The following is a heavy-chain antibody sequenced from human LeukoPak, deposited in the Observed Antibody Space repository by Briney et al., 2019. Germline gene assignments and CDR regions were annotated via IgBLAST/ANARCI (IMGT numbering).Heavy chain of an antibody. CDR1: GVTLSTYA. J-gene: IGHJ4*02. D-gene: IGHD6-13*01. CDR3: AKGAAVGMSPLDY. Sequence: PGGSLRLSCAASGVTLSTYAMSWARQAPGKGLEWVSGIRDSGDITYYPDSVKGRFTISRDNSKSTLYLQMSSLRAEDTAVYYCAKGAAVGMSPLDYWGQGTLVTVSS. V-gene: IGHV3-23*01. CDR2: IRDSGDIT.